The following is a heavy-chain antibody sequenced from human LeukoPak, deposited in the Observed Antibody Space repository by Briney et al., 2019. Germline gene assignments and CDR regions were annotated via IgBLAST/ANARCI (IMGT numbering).Heavy chain of an antibody. CDR2: ISGSGGST. CDR3: AKDLVWRGY. Sequence: TGGSPRLSCAASGFTFSSYAMSWVRQAPGKGLEWVSAISGSGGSTYYTDSVKGRFTISRDNSKNTLYLQMNSLRAEDTAVYYCAKDLVWRGYWGQGTLVTVSS. J-gene: IGHJ4*02. CDR1: GFTFSSYA. D-gene: IGHD2-2*01. V-gene: IGHV3-23*01.